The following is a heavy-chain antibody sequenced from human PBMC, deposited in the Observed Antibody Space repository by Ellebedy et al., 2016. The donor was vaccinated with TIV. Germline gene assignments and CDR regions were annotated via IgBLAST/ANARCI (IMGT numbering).Heavy chain of an antibody. Sequence: GESLKISCAASGFTFSSYSMNWVRQAPGKGLEWVSYISSSSSTIYYADSVKGRFTISRDNAKNSLYLQMNSLRAEDTAVYYCARFSVVTTFWGFGYWGQGTLVTVSS. CDR3: ARFSVVTTFWGFGY. J-gene: IGHJ4*02. CDR2: ISSSSSTI. D-gene: IGHD3-16*01. CDR1: GFTFSSYS. V-gene: IGHV3-48*04.